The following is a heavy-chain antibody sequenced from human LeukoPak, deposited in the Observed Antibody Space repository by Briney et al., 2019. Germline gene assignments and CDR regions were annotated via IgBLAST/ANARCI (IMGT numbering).Heavy chain of an antibody. V-gene: IGHV4-59*08. CDR1: GGSISSYY. CDR3: ARSRPTYYYDSSGTNFDY. J-gene: IGHJ4*02. D-gene: IGHD3-22*01. CDR2: IYYSGST. Sequence: KPSENLSPTRPCSGGSISSYYWGWIRQPPGKGLEWIGYIYYSGSTNYNPSLKSRVTISVDTSKNQFSLKLSSVTAADTAVYYCARSRPTYYYDSSGTNFDYWGQGTLVTVSS.